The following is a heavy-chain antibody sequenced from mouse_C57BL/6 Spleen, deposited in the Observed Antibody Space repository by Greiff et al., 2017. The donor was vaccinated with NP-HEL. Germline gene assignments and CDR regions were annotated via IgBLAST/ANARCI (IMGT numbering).Heavy chain of an antibody. CDR1: GFTFSSYG. Sequence: EVQGVESGGDLVKPGGSLKLSCAASGFTFSSYGMSWVRQTPDKRLEWVATISSGGSYTYYPDSVKGRFTISRDNAKNTLYLQMSSLKSEDTAMYYCARHGPITTVVAPFAYWGQGTLVTVSA. V-gene: IGHV5-6*01. CDR3: ARHGPITTVVAPFAY. D-gene: IGHD1-1*01. CDR2: ISSGGSYT. J-gene: IGHJ3*01.